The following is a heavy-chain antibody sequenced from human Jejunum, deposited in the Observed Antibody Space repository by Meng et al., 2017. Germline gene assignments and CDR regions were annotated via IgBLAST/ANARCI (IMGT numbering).Heavy chain of an antibody. CDR3: ARDHMGSLDY. CDR2: AST. Sequence: VQLRESGPGLVRPSETLSLICTVSGGSVSRARYQWGWIRQPPGKGLEWIGYASTNYNPSLKSRVTISLDTSRNQFSLSLSSVTAADTAVYYCARDHMGSLDYWGQGILVTVSS. J-gene: IGHJ4*02. D-gene: IGHD1-26*01. V-gene: IGHV4-61*01. CDR1: GGSVSRARYQ.